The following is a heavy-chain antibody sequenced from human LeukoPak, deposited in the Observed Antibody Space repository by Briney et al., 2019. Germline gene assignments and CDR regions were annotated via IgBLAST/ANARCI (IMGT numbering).Heavy chain of an antibody. CDR1: GFTISSYA. Sequence: GGSLRLSCAVSGFTISSYAMSRVRQAPGKGLEWVSAMSGSAGSTYYADSVKGRITISRDNSKNMLYLEMNSLRAEDTAVYYCAKDGERSLEWSPPLGYWGQGTLVTVSS. D-gene: IGHD3-3*01. CDR3: AKDGERSLEWSPPLGY. CDR2: MSGSAGST. V-gene: IGHV3-23*01. J-gene: IGHJ4*02.